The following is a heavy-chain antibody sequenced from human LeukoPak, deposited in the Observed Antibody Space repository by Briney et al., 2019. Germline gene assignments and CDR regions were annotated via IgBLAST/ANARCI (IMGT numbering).Heavy chain of an antibody. CDR2: IYYSGST. Sequence: SETLSLTCTVSGGSISSGDYYWSWIRQPPGKGLEWIWYIYYSGSTNYNPSLKSRVTISVDTSKNQFSLKLSSVTAADTAVYYCAISVIHDAFDIWGQGTMVTVSS. D-gene: IGHD2-21*01. J-gene: IGHJ3*02. CDR3: AISVIHDAFDI. V-gene: IGHV4-61*08. CDR1: GGSISSGDYY.